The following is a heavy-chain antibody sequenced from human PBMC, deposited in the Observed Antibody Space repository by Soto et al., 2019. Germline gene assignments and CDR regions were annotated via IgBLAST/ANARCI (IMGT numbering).Heavy chain of an antibody. Sequence: GGSLRLSCAASGFTFSSYAMSWVRQAPGKGLEWVSAISGSGGSTYYADSVKGRFTISRDNSKNTLYLQMNSLRAEDTAVYYCAATKYSNYFFLGGALDEKNWFAPWAQGTLVTVSS. D-gene: IGHD4-4*01. J-gene: IGHJ5*02. CDR2: ISGSGGST. V-gene: IGHV3-23*01. CDR1: GFTFSSYA. CDR3: AATKYSNYFFLGGALDEKNWFAP.